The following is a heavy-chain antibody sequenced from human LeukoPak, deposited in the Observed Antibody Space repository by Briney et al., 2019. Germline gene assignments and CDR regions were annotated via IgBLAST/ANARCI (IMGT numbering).Heavy chain of an antibody. CDR3: ARDMRGDYGDYSSSDYYYGMDV. CDR1: GFTFSSYA. CDR2: ISYDGSNE. V-gene: IGHV3-30-3*01. D-gene: IGHD4-17*01. Sequence: GGSLRLSCAASGFTFSSYAMHWVRQAPGKGLEWVAVISYDGSNEYYTDSVKGRFTISRDNSKNTLNLQMNSLRAEDTAVYYCARDMRGDYGDYSSSDYYYGMDVWGQGTTVTVSS. J-gene: IGHJ6*02.